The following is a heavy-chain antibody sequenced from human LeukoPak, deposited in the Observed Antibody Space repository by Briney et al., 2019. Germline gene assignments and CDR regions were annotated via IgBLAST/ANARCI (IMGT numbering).Heavy chain of an antibody. CDR2: IYPSDSDT. J-gene: IGHJ3*02. V-gene: IGHV5-51*01. CDR3: ARCPYGGISFGAFDI. D-gene: IGHD4-23*01. CDR1: GYNFTSYW. Sequence: GESLKISCKGSGYNFTSYWIGWVRQMPGKGLEWMGIIYPSDSDTRYRPSFQGQVTISADKSISTAYLQWSSLKASDTAIYYCARCPYGGISFGAFDIWGQGTMVTVSS.